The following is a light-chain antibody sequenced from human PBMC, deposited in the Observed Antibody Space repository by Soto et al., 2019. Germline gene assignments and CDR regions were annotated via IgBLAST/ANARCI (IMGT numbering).Light chain of an antibody. CDR1: QGISTY. CDR2: VAS. Sequence: DIQLTQSPSFLSASVGDRVTITCRASQGISTYLAWYQQKSGKAPKLLIYVASTLQSAVPSRFIGSGSGTEFTVTISSLQPEDLAIYYCQQLYSYPYTFGQGTKLEI. J-gene: IGKJ2*01. CDR3: QQLYSYPYT. V-gene: IGKV1-9*01.